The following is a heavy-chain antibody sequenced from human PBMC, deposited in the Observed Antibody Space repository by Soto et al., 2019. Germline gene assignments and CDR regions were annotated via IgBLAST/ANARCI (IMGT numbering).Heavy chain of an antibody. D-gene: IGHD3-3*01. J-gene: IGHJ5*02. CDR3: AREHYDLNWFDP. CDR1: GGSISSSSYY. CDR2: IYYSGST. Sequence: SETLSLTCTASGGSISSSSYYWSWIRQPPGKGLEWIGYIYYSGSTNYNPSLKSRVTISVDTSKNQFSLKLSSVTAADTAVYYCAREHYDLNWFDPWGQGTLVTVSS. V-gene: IGHV4-61*01.